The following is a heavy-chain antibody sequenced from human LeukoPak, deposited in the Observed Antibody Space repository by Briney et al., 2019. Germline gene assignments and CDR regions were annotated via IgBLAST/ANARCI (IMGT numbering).Heavy chain of an antibody. Sequence: SETLSLTCTVSGGSISSSYYWGWIRQPPGKGLEWIGSMYYSGSTYHNPSLKSRVTISADASKDQVSLKLNSVTAADTGVYYCARRMVVTASDYWGQGTLVTVSS. D-gene: IGHD2-21*02. V-gene: IGHV4-39*01. J-gene: IGHJ4*02. CDR2: MYYSGST. CDR3: ARRMVVTASDY. CDR1: GGSISSSYY.